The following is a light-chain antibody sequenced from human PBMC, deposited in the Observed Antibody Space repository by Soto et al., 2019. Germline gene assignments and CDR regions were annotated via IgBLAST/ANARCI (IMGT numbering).Light chain of an antibody. CDR1: QSVSSTY. J-gene: IGKJ4*01. Sequence: EIVLRQSPGTLSLSPGERATLSCRASQSVSSTYLAWYKQKPGQAPRLLIYGASSRATGIPDRFSGSGSGTDFTLTISRLEPEDFAVYYCQQYGSSPKLTFGGGTKVDIK. CDR2: GAS. V-gene: IGKV3-20*01. CDR3: QQYGSSPKLT.